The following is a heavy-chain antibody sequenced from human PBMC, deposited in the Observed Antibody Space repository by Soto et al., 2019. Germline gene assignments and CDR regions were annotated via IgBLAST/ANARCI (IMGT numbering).Heavy chain of an antibody. CDR2: ISYDGYNT. CDR3: ARVNNGNKLYYYYGLDV. CDR1: GFTFDTFA. Sequence: PGGSLRLSCAASGFTFDTFAIHWVRQTPGKVLEWVALISYDGYNTYYADSVKGRFTISRDNSKNTLYLQMTSLRPDDTGVYYCARVNNGNKLYYYYGLDVWGQGTSATVSS. J-gene: IGHJ6*02. D-gene: IGHD2-8*01. V-gene: IGHV3-30-3*01.